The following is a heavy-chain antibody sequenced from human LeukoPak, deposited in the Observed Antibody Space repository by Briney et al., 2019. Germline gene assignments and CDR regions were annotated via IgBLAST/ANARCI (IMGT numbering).Heavy chain of an antibody. D-gene: IGHD5-24*01. CDR2: INHIVST. J-gene: IGHJ4*02. CDR3: ARDREEMATIEGFDY. CDR1: AGSFSGYY. V-gene: IGHV4-34*01. Sequence: SETLSLTCAVYAGSFSGYYWSWIRQPPGKGLEWIGEINHIVSTNYTPSLTSRVTISVDTSKNQFSLKLSSVTAADTAVYYCARDREEMATIEGFDYWGQGTLVTVSS.